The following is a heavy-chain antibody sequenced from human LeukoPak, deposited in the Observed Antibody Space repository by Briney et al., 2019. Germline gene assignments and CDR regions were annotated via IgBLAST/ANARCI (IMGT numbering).Heavy chain of an antibody. J-gene: IGHJ4*02. CDR1: GFTFSSYS. D-gene: IGHD3-3*01. CDR2: ISSSSSYI. V-gene: IGHV3-21*01. CDR3: XXXSXLEGPVDY. Sequence: GGSLRLSCAASGFTFSSYSMNWVRQAPGKGLEWVSSISSSSSYIYYADSVKGRFTISRDNAKNSLYLQMNSLRAEDTAVYYCXXXSXLEGPVDYWGQGTLVTVSS.